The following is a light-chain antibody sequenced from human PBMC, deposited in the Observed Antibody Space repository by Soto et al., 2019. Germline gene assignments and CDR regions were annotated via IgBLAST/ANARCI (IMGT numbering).Light chain of an antibody. Sequence: IQMTQSPSSLSASVGDTVTISCRASRGVRSDVAWYQQRPGSVPKVLIYGAFNLYTGVPSRFSGSGSETEFTLTISGLQPGDSATYYCQQYNSYSPTFGQGTKVDIK. CDR1: RGVRSD. V-gene: IGKV1-17*01. CDR2: GAF. CDR3: QQYNSYSPT. J-gene: IGKJ1*01.